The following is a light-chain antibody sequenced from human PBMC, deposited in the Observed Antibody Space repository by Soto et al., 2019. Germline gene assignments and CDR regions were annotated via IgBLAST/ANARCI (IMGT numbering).Light chain of an antibody. CDR2: DVS. CDR1: SSDVGGYNY. CDR3: CSYAGSSLV. V-gene: IGLV2-11*01. J-gene: IGLJ2*01. Sequence: QPVLTQPRSVSGSPGQSVTISCTGTSSDVGGYNYVSWFQQHPGKAPKLIISDVSKRPSGVPDRFSGSKSVNTASLTISGLQAEDEADYYCCSYAGSSLVFGGGTQLTVL.